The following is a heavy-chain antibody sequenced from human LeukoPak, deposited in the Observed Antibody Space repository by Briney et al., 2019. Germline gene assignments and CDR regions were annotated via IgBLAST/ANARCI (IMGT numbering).Heavy chain of an antibody. CDR2: ISGSGGST. Sequence: GGSLRLSCAASGFTFSSYAMSWVRQAPGKGLEWVSAISGSGGSTYYADSVKGRFAISRDNSKNTVYLQLNSLRAEDTAEYFCAKAGGTMIAQYFQHWGQGTLVTVSS. D-gene: IGHD3-22*01. CDR3: AKAGGTMIAQYFQH. J-gene: IGHJ1*01. V-gene: IGHV3-23*01. CDR1: GFTFSSYA.